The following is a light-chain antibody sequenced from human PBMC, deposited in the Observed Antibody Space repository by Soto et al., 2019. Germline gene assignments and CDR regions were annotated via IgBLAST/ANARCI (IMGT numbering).Light chain of an antibody. Sequence: EIVLTQSPGTLSLSPGERATLSCRASQTIRSNYLAWYQQRPGQAPRLLIYGASSRATGIPDRFSGSGSGTDFTLTITRLAPEDFAVYYCQQYTNSPLTFGGGTKVEIK. J-gene: IGKJ4*01. V-gene: IGKV3-20*01. CDR2: GAS. CDR3: QQYTNSPLT. CDR1: QTIRSNY.